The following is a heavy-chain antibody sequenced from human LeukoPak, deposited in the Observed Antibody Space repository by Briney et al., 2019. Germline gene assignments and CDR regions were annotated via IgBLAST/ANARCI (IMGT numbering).Heavy chain of an antibody. Sequence: GGSLRLSCAASGFTFSSYGMHWVRQAPGKGLEWVAFIRYDGSNKYYADSVKGRFTISRDNSKNTLYLQMNSLRAEDSAVYYCAKARGYYDSSGPGYWGQGTLVTVSA. CDR1: GFTFSSYG. D-gene: IGHD3-22*01. CDR2: IRYDGSNK. J-gene: IGHJ4*02. V-gene: IGHV3-30*02. CDR3: AKARGYYDSSGPGY.